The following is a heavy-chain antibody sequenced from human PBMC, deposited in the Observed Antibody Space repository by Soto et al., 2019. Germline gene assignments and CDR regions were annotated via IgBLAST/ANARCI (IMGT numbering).Heavy chain of an antibody. CDR3: ARIGGDYDSYSYYGMDV. D-gene: IGHD4-17*01. Sequence: SLRLSCAASGFTFSSYGMHWFRQAPGKGLEWVAVIWYDGSNKYYADSVKGRFPSSRDNSKNTLYLQMNGLRAEETAVYYCARIGGDYDSYSYYGMDVWAQGTTVTVSS. CDR1: GFTFSSYG. J-gene: IGHJ6*02. V-gene: IGHV3-33*08. CDR2: IWYDGSNK.